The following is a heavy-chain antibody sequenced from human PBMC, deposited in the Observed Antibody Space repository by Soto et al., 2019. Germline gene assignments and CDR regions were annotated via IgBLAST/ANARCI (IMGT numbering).Heavy chain of an antibody. CDR1: GFTLSSYT. V-gene: IGHV3-21*01. J-gene: IGHJ6*02. CDR2: ISSTSSFI. D-gene: IGHD3-10*01. Sequence: GGSLRLSCAVSGFTLSSYTMNWVRQAPGKGLEWVSFISSTSSFIYYADSVRGRFTISRDNAKNSLYLQMNSLRAEDTAVYYCARDRGTVGTAYYGMDVSGHGTTVTVS. CDR3: ARDRGTVGTAYYGMDV.